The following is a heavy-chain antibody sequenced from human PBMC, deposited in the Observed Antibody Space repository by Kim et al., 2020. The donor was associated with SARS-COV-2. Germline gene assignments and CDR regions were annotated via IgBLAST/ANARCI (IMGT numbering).Heavy chain of an antibody. CDR1: GFTFSSYW. V-gene: IGHV3-74*01. CDR3: ARVAGGSSPYYFDY. J-gene: IGHJ4*02. Sequence: GGSLRLSCAASGFTFSSYWMHWVRQAPGKGLMWVSRINSDGSSTTYADSVKGRFTISSDNAKNTLYLQMNSLRAEDTAVYYCARVAGGSSPYYFDYWGQGTLVTVSS. D-gene: IGHD1-26*01. CDR2: INSDGSST.